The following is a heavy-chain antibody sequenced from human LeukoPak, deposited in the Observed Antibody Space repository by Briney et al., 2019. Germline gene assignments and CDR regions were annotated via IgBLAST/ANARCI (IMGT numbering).Heavy chain of an antibody. Sequence: SETLSLTCTVSGGSISSYYWSWIRQPPGKGLEWIGYMYYSGSTNYNPSLKSRVTISVDTSKNQFSLKLSSVTAADTAVYYCARDSPSQGYYYYYYGMDVWGQGTTVTVSS. CDR1: GGSISSYY. CDR2: MYYSGST. V-gene: IGHV4-59*01. J-gene: IGHJ6*02. CDR3: ARDSPSQGYYYYYYGMDV.